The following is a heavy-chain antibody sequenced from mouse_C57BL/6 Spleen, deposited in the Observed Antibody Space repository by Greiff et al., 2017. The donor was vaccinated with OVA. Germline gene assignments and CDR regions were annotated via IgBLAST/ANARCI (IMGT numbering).Heavy chain of an antibody. V-gene: IGHV1-18*01. D-gene: IGHD1-1*01. CDR2: INPNNGGT. Sequence: VQLQQSGPELVKPGASVKIPCKASGYTFTDYNMDWVKQSHGKSLEWIGDINPNNGGTIYNQKFKGKATLTVDKSSSTAYMELRSLTSEDTAVYYCARSHSYYGSSYYFDYWGQGTTLTVSS. CDR1: GYTFTDYN. CDR3: ARSHSYYGSSYYFDY. J-gene: IGHJ2*01.